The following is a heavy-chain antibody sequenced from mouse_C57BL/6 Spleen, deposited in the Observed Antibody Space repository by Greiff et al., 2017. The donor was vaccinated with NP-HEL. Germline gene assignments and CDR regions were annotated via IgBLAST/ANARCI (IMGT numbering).Heavy chain of an antibody. V-gene: IGHV6-6*01. CDR2: IRNKANNHAT. Sequence: EVQGVESGGGLVQPGGSMKLSCAASGFTFSDAWMDWVRQSPEKGLEWVAEIRNKANNHATYYAESVKGRFTISRDDSKSSVYLQMNSLRAEDTGIYYCTRRGISYSNYDYWGQGTTLTVSS. J-gene: IGHJ2*01. CDR1: GFTFSDAW. D-gene: IGHD2-5*01. CDR3: TRRGISYSNYDY.